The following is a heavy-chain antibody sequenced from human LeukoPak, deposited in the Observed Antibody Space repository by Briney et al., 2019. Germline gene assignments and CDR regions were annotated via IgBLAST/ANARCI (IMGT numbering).Heavy chain of an antibody. D-gene: IGHD4/OR15-4a*01. J-gene: IGHJ6*03. CDR3: ARGFYGGYYYYYYMDV. V-gene: IGHV5-51*01. CDR2: IYPGDSDT. Sequence: GESLKISCKGSGYSFTSYWIGWVRQMPGKGLEWMGIIYPGDSDTRYSPSFQGQVTISADKSISTAYLQWSSLKTSDTAMYYCARGFYGGYYYYYYMDVWGKGTTVTVSS. CDR1: GYSFTSYW.